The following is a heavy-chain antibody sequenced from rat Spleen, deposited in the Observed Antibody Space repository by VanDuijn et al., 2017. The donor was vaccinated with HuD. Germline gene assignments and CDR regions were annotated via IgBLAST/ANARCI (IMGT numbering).Heavy chain of an antibody. CDR2: IKYDGSST. V-gene: IGHV5-31*01. D-gene: IGHD1-7*01. CDR3: TRANYGYEGLWFPY. J-gene: IGHJ3*01. Sequence: EVQLVESGGGLVQPGRSLKLSCVASGFTFNNYWMTWIRQAPTKGLEWVATIKYDGSSTYHRDSVKGRFTISRDNAKTTLYLQMNSLRSEDTATYFCTRANYGYEGLWFPYWGQGTLVTVSS. CDR1: GFTFNNYW.